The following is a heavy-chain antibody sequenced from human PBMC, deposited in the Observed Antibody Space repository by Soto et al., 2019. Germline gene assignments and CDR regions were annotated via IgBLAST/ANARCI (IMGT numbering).Heavy chain of an antibody. CDR1: GFTFISYA. CDR3: AKALWFGEHDY. CDR2: ISGSGGST. V-gene: IGHV3-23*01. Sequence: EVQLLESGGGLVQPGGSLRLSCAASGFTFISYAMSWVRQAPGKGLEWVSAISGSGGSTYYADSVKGRFTISRDNSKNALYLQMNSLRAEDKAVYYCAKALWFGEHDYWGQGTLVTVSS. D-gene: IGHD3-10*01. J-gene: IGHJ4*02.